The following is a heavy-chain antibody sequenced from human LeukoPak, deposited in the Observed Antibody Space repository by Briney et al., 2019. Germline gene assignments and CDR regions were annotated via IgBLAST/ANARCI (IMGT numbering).Heavy chain of an antibody. Sequence: PGGSLRLSCAASGFTFSSYSMNWVRQAPGKGLEWVSSISSSSAYIFYSDSVKGRFTISRDNAQSSLYLQMNSLRAEDTAVYYCARQAVARPFELWGQGTMVAVSS. J-gene: IGHJ3*01. V-gene: IGHV3-21*06. CDR3: ARQAVARPFEL. CDR2: ISSSSAYI. CDR1: GFTFSSYS.